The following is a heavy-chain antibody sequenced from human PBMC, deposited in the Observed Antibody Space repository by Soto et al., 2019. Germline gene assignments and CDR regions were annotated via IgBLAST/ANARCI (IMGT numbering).Heavy chain of an antibody. CDR2: IIPIFGTA. CDR3: ARRRYYYDSSGYLDFDY. CDR1: GGTFSSYA. Sequence: ASVKVSCKASGGTFSSYAISWVRQAPGQGLERMGGIIPIFGTANYAQKFQGRVTITADESTSTAYMELSSLRSEDTAVYYCARRRYYYDSSGYLDFDYWGQGTLVTVSS. V-gene: IGHV1-69*13. J-gene: IGHJ4*02. D-gene: IGHD3-22*01.